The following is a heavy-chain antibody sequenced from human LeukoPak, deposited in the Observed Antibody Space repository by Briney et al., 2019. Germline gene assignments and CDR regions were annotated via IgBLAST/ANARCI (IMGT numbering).Heavy chain of an antibody. J-gene: IGHJ5*02. CDR3: ASTNCSSSNCFGANWFDP. V-gene: IGHV4-30-4*08. CDR2: ISYSGNT. CDR1: GGAIRSGDYY. Sequence: SQTLSLTCTVSGGAIRSGDYYWSWIRRPPGGGLEWIGYISYSGNTYYNPSLKSRVTLSLDTSKSQFSLKLSSVTAADTAVYFCASTNCSSSNCFGANWFDPWGQGTLVTVSS. D-gene: IGHD2-2*01.